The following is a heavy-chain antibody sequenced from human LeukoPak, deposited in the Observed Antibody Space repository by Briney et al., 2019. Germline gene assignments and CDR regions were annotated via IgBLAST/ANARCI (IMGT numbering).Heavy chain of an antibody. V-gene: IGHV1-69*04. Sequence: ASVEVSCKASGGTFSSYAISWVRQAPGQGLEWMGRIIPILGIANYAQKFQGRVTITADKSTSTAYMELSSLRSEDTAVYYCARGRYYYDSSGYAYWGQGTLVTVSS. CDR3: ARGRYYYDSSGYAY. D-gene: IGHD3-22*01. CDR2: IIPILGIA. J-gene: IGHJ4*02. CDR1: GGTFSSYA.